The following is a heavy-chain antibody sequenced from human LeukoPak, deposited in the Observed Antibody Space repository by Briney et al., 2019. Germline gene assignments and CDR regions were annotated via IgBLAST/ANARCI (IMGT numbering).Heavy chain of an antibody. CDR2: IYYSGST. V-gene: IGHV4-59*08. J-gene: IGHJ3*02. CDR3: ARLIAVAGSGAFDI. Sequence: SETLSFTCTVSGGSISSYYWSWIRQPPGKGLEWIGYIYYSGSTNYNPSLKSRVTISVDTSKNQFSLKLSSVTTADTAVYYCARLIAVAGSGAFDIWGQGTMVTVSS. D-gene: IGHD6-19*01. CDR1: GGSISSYY.